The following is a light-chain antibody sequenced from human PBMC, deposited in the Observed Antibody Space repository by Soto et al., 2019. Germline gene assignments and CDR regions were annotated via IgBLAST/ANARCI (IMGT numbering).Light chain of an antibody. V-gene: IGKV4-1*01. CDR1: QSVLYSSNNKNY. CDR2: WAS. J-gene: IGKJ2*01. CDR3: QHYNNWPFT. Sequence: DIVMTQSPDSLAVSLGERATINCKSSQSVLYSSNNKNYLAWYQQKPGQPPKLLIYWASTRESGVPDRFSGSGSGTGFTLTISSLQAEDFAVYYCQHYNNWPFTFGQGTKVDIK.